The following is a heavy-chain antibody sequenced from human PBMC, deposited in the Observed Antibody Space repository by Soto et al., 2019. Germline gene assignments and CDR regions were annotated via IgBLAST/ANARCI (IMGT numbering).Heavy chain of an antibody. J-gene: IGHJ5*02. CDR3: ARERPDGARLDP. D-gene: IGHD6-6*01. V-gene: IGHV4-30-4*01. CDR1: GGSISSGDYY. CDR2: IYHSGST. Sequence: QVQLQESGPGLVKPSQTLSLTCTVSGGSISSGDYYWSWIRQPPGKGLEWIGYIYHSGSTYYNPSLKSRVTLSVNTSTHQFSLKLSSVTAADTAVYYCARERPDGARLDPWGQGTLVTVSS.